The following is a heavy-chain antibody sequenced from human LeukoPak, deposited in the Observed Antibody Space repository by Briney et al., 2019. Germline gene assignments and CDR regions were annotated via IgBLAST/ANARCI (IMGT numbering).Heavy chain of an antibody. CDR3: ARDLGAQGRAFDY. CDR2: ISDSGSTI. Sequence: LGGSLRLSCAASGFSFSSYGMNWVRQAPGKGLEWILKISDSGSTIFYADFVKGRFTISRDNANNSLSLQMDSLRVEDTAVYYCARDLGAQGRAFDYWGQGTLVTVSS. V-gene: IGHV3-48*01. J-gene: IGHJ4*02. D-gene: IGHD1-26*01. CDR1: GFSFSSYG.